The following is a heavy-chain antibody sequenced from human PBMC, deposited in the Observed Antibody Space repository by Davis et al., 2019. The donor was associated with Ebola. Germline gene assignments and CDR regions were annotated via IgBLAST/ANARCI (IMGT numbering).Heavy chain of an antibody. CDR1: GFTFSDYY. J-gene: IGHJ6*03. CDR3: VRDYGRGWSSFYYYMDV. V-gene: IGHV3-11*04. CDR2: ISGRGSSI. D-gene: IGHD3-10*01. Sequence: GESLKISCAASGFTFSDYYMNWIRQAPGKGLECISYISGRGSSIYYADSVKGRFTISRDNAKNSLYLQMNGLRAEDTAVYYCVRDYGRGWSSFYYYMDVWGKGTTVTVSS.